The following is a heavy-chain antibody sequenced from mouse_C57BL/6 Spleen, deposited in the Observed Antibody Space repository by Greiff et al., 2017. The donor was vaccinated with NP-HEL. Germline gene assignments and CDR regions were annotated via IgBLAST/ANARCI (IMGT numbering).Heavy chain of an antibody. CDR2: IHPNSGST. CDR3: AREREQLSLFDY. CDR1: GYTFTSYW. D-gene: IGHD3-2*02. Sequence: QVQLQQPGAELVKPGASVKLSCKASGYTFTSYWMHWVKQRPGQGLEWIGMIHPNSGSTNYNEKFKSKATLTVDKSSSTAYMQLSSLTSEDSAVYYCAREREQLSLFDYWGQGTTLTVSS. J-gene: IGHJ2*01. V-gene: IGHV1-64*01.